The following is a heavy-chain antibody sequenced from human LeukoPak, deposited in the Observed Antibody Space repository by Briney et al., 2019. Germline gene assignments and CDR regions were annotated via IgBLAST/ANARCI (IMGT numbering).Heavy chain of an antibody. CDR3: AKSINPYYFDY. J-gene: IGHJ4*02. Sequence: GGSLRLSCAASRFSFSDYNMNWVRQAPGKGLEWVSSISSSSSYIYYADSVKGRFTISRDNAKNSLYLQMNSLRAEDTAVYYCAKSINPYYFDYWGQGTLVTVSS. CDR1: RFSFSDYN. D-gene: IGHD1-14*01. CDR2: ISSSSSYI. V-gene: IGHV3-21*04.